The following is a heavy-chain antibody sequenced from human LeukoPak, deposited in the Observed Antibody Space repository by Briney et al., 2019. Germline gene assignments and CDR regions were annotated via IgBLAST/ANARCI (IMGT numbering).Heavy chain of an antibody. D-gene: IGHD2-15*01. J-gene: IGHJ5*02. CDR1: GGSISSSSYY. CDR3: ARRVVVSRNWFDP. CDR2: IYYRGST. V-gene: IGHV4-39*01. Sequence: PSETLSLTCTVSGGSISSSSYYWGWIRQPPGKGLEWFGSIYYRGSTYYTPSLKSRVTISVDTSKNQFSLKLSSVTAADTAVYYCARRVVVSRNWFDPWGQGTLVTVSS.